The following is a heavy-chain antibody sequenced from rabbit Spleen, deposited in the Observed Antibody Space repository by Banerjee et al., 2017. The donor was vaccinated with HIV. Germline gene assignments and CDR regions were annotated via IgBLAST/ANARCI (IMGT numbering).Heavy chain of an antibody. CDR2: IYIDSRGST. J-gene: IGHJ4*01. D-gene: IGHD2-1*01. Sequence: EESGGDLVKPGASLTLTCTASGFDISTNAMCWVRQAPGKGLEWIACIYIDSRGSTYYANWAKGRFTITRSTSLNTVTLQLNSLTAADTATYFCARGSATMTMVITGFYLSLWGPGTLVTVS. V-gene: IGHV1S47*01. CDR1: GFDISTNA. CDR3: ARGSATMTMVITGFYLSL.